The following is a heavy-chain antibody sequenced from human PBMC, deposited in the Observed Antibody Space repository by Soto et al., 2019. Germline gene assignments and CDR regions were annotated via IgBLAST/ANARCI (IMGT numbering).Heavy chain of an antibody. CDR1: GFTFSSYA. J-gene: IGHJ1*01. CDR3: AARREIVVVVAATPEYFQH. Sequence: GGSLRLSCAASGFTFSSYAMHWVRQAPGKGLEWVAVISYDGSNKYYADSVKGRFTISRDNSKNTLYLQMNSLRAEDTAVYYCAARREIVVVVAATPEYFQHWGQGTLVTVSS. D-gene: IGHD2-15*01. V-gene: IGHV3-30-3*01. CDR2: ISYDGSNK.